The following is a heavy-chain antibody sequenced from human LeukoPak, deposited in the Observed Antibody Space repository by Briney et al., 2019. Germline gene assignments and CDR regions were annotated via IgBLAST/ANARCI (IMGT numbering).Heavy chain of an antibody. V-gene: IGHV3-9*01. CDR1: GFTFDDYA. J-gene: IGHJ4*02. D-gene: IGHD6-6*01. CDR3: AKAGNIAALLDY. CDR2: ISWNSGSI. Sequence: GGSLRLSCAASGFTFDDYAMHWVRQAPGKGLEWVSGISWNSGSIGYADSVKGRFTISRDNAKNSLYLQMNSLRAEDTALYYRAKAGNIAALLDYWGQGTLVTVSS.